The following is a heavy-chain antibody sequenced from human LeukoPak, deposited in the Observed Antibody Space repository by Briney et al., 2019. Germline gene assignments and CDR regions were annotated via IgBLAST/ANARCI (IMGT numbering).Heavy chain of an antibody. D-gene: IGHD3-10*01. J-gene: IGHJ4*02. CDR2: IYYSGST. CDR1: GGSISSYY. Sequence: PSETLSLTCTVSGGSISSYYWSWIRQPPGKGLEWIGYIYYSGSTNYNPSLKSRVTISVDTSKNQFSLKLSSVTAADTAVYYCARLSYYYGSGIHYYFDYWGQGTLVTVSS. CDR3: ARLSYYYGSGIHYYFDY. V-gene: IGHV4-59*01.